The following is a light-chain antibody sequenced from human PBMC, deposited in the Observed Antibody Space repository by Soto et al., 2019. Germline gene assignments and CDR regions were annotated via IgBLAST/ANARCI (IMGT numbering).Light chain of an antibody. CDR2: GGS. CDR3: QQYANSIT. J-gene: IGKJ5*01. V-gene: IGKV3-20*01. Sequence: EIVLTQSPGTLSLSPGERATLSCRASQSVSRNYLAWFQQKTGQAPRLLIYGGSSRATGIPDRFSGSGSGTDFSLIISRLEPEDFAVYYCQQYANSITFGQGTRLEIK. CDR1: QSVSRNY.